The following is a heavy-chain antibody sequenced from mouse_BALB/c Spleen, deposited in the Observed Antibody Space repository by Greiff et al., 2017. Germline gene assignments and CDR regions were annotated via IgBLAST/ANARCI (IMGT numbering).Heavy chain of an antibody. CDR3: ARDPYYYGSSSGAMDY. Sequence: VKVVESGPGLVAPSQSLSITCTVSGFSLTGYGVNWVRQPPGKGLEWLGMIWGDGSTDYNSALKSRLSISKDNSKSQVFLKMNSLQTDDTARYYCARDPYYYGSSSGAMDYWGQGTSVTVSS. J-gene: IGHJ4*01. D-gene: IGHD1-1*01. V-gene: IGHV2-6-7*01. CDR1: GFSLTGYG. CDR2: IWGDGST.